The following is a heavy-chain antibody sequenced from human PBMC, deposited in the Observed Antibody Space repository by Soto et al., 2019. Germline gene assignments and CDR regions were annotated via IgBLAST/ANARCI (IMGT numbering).Heavy chain of an antibody. CDR1: GFTFSNYT. Sequence: QLVESGGGLVKPGGSLRLSCAASGFTFSNYTMSWVRQAPGKGLEWVSSISSISSYIYYADSVKGRFTISRDNAKNSLYLQMNSLRAEDTAVYYCARAGPPHYYFYGMDVWSQGTTVTVSS. CDR3: ARAGPPHYYFYGMDV. J-gene: IGHJ6*02. V-gene: IGHV3-21*01. CDR2: ISSISSYI.